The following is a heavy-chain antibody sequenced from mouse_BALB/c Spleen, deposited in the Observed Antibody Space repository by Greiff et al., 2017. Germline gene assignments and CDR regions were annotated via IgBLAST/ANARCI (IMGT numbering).Heavy chain of an antibody. Sequence: VKLMESGPGLVAPSQSLSITCTVSGFSLTGYGVNWVRQPPGKGLEWLGMIWGDGSTDYNSALKSRLSISKDNSKSQVFLKMNSLQTDDTARYYCARRDGNYGAWFAYWGQGTLVTVSA. V-gene: IGHV2-6-7*01. CDR1: GFSLTGYG. J-gene: IGHJ3*01. CDR3: ARRDGNYGAWFAY. D-gene: IGHD2-1*01. CDR2: IWGDGST.